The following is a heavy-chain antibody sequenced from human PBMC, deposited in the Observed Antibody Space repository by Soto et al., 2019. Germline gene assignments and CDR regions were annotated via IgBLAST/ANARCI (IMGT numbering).Heavy chain of an antibody. CDR1: GGSISSGNHF. Sequence: QVQLQEAGPGLVKPSQTLSLTCIVSGGSISSGNHFWSWLRQPPGKGLEWIGYIFYSGTAYYNSSLKSRVSISVDSSKNQFSLNLISVTAADTAMYYCAREVITPVHQGADDAFDVWGQGTMVTVSS. J-gene: IGHJ3*01. CDR3: AREVITPVHQGADDAFDV. V-gene: IGHV4-30-4*01. CDR2: IFYSGTA. D-gene: IGHD2-21*01.